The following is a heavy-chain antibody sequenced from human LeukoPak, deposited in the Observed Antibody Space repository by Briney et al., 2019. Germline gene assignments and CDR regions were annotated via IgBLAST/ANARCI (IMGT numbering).Heavy chain of an antibody. V-gene: IGHV3-23*01. D-gene: IGHD3-9*01. J-gene: IGHJ4*02. Sequence: PGGSLRLSCAASGFTFSSNAMSWVRQAPGKGLEWVSAISGSGGSTYYADSVKGRFTISRDNSKNTLYLQMNSLRAEDTAVYYCAKAEVPTYYDILTGYYMFGPAPEDWGQGTLVTVSS. CDR3: AKAEVPTYYDILTGYYMFGPAPED. CDR1: GFTFSSNA. CDR2: ISGSGGST.